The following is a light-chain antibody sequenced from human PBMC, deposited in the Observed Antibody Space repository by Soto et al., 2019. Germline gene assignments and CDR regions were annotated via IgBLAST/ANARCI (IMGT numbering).Light chain of an antibody. V-gene: IGLV1-40*01. Sequence: QSVLTQPPSVSGAPGQRVTIPCTGSSSSIGAGYDVHWYQQLPGTAPKLLIYGNNNLPSGVPDRFSGSRSGTSASLAITGLQAEDEADYFCLSYDNSLSSPVLFGGGTKVTV. CDR3: LSYDNSLSSPVL. CDR1: SSSIGAGYD. CDR2: GNN. J-gene: IGLJ2*01.